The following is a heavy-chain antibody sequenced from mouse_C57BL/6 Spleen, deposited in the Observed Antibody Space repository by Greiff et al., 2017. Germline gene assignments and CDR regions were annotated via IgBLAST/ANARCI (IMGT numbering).Heavy chain of an antibody. Sequence: DVHLVESGGGLVKPGGSLKLSCAASGFTFSSYAMSWVRQTPEKRLEWVATISDGGSYTYYPDNVKGRFTISRDNAKNNLYLQMSHLKSEDTAMYYCARDPAFAYWGQGTLVTVSA. J-gene: IGHJ3*01. CDR1: GFTFSSYA. V-gene: IGHV5-4*01. CDR2: ISDGGSYT. CDR3: ARDPAFAY.